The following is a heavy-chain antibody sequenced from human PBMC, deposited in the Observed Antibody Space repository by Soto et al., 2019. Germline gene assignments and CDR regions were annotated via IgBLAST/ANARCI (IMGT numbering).Heavy chain of an antibody. CDR2: IYYSGST. Sequence: QVQLQESGPGLVKPSETLSLTCTVSGGSISSYYWSWIRQPPGKGLEWIGYIYYSGSTNYNPSLKSXXTISVDTSTNQSSLKLSSVTAADTDVYYGVAGSGWYAPLGYWGQGTLVTVSS. D-gene: IGHD6-19*01. CDR1: GGSISSYY. J-gene: IGHJ4*02. CDR3: VAGSGWYAPLGY. V-gene: IGHV4-59*01.